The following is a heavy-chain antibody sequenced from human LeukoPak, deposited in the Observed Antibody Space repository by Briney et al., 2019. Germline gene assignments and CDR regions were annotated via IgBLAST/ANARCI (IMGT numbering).Heavy chain of an antibody. J-gene: IGHJ5*02. CDR1: GGSFSGYY. CDR2: INHSGST. D-gene: IGHD3-16*01. V-gene: IGHV4-34*01. Sequence: SETLSLICAVYGGSFSGYYWSWIRQPPGKGLEWIGEINHSGSTNYNPSLKSRVTISVDTSKNQFSLKLSPVTAADTAVYCCARGPRFNWFDPWGQGTLVTVSS. CDR3: ARGPRFNWFDP.